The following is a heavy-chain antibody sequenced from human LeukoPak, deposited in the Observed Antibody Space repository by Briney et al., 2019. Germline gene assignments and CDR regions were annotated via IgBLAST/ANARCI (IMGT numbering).Heavy chain of an antibody. V-gene: IGHV3-49*04. Sequence: GSLRLSCAASGFXFSSYSMNWVRQAPGKGLEWVGIIRSKAYGGTTEYAASVKGRFTISSDDSISIAYLQMNSLKTEDTAVYYCTRGRYCSGGDCYSDYWGQGTLVTVSS. CDR1: GFXFSSYS. CDR3: TRGRYCSGGDCYSDY. D-gene: IGHD2-15*01. CDR2: IRSKAYGGTT. J-gene: IGHJ4*02.